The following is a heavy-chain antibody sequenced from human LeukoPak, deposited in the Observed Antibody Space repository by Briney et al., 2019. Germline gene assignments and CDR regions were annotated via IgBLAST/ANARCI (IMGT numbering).Heavy chain of an antibody. Sequence: QSGGSLRLSCTASGFTFSSYWMSWVRQAPGKGLEWVANIKQDGSEKDFVDSVKGRFTISRDNAQNSLYLQMNSLRAEDTAVYYCARYCGGDCYGMDVWGQGTTVTVSS. CDR1: GFTFSSYW. CDR2: IKQDGSEK. D-gene: IGHD2-21*01. J-gene: IGHJ6*02. V-gene: IGHV3-7*01. CDR3: ARYCGGDCYGMDV.